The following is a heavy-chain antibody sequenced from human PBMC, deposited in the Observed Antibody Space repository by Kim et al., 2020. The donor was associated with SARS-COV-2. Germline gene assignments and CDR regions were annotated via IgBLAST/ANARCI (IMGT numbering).Heavy chain of an antibody. CDR3: ARRGDAFDI. CDR2: GTA. J-gene: IGHJ3*02. Sequence: GTANYAQKFQGRVTITADESTSTAYMELSSLRSEDTAVYYCARRGDAFDIWGQGTMVTVSS. V-gene: IGHV1-69*01.